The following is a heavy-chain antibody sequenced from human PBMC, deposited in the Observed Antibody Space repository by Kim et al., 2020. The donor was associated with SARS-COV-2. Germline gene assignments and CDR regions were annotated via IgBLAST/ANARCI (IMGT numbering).Heavy chain of an antibody. CDR1: GFTFSSYW. V-gene: IGHV3-7*01. CDR3: AREAPSTWLFSRGAFDI. J-gene: IGHJ3*02. Sequence: GGSLRLSCAASGFTFSSYWMSWVRQAPGKGLEWVANIKQDGSEKYYVDSVKGRFTISRDNAKNSLYLQMNSLRAEDTAVYYCAREAPSTWLFSRGAFDIWGEGTMVTVSS. CDR2: IKQDGSEK. D-gene: IGHD3-22*01.